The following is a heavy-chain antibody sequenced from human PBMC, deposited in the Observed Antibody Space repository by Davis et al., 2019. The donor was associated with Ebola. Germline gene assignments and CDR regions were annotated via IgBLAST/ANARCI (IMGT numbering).Heavy chain of an antibody. Sequence: GESLKISCAASGFTFSSYGMHWVRQAPGKGLEWVAVIWYDGSNKYYADSVKGRFTISRDNSKNTLYLQMGSLRAEDMAVYYCARGALVATIKYNWFDPWGQGTLVTVSS. CDR3: ARGALVATIKYNWFDP. J-gene: IGHJ5*02. CDR1: GFTFSSYG. V-gene: IGHV3-33*01. D-gene: IGHD5-12*01. CDR2: IWYDGSNK.